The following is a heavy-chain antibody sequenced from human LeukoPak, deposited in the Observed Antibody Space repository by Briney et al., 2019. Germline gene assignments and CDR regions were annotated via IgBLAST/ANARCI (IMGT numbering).Heavy chain of an antibody. J-gene: IGHJ5*02. CDR2: IYYSGST. V-gene: IGHV4-61*01. Sequence: PSETLSLTCTVSGGSVSSGSYYWSWIRQPPGKGLEWIGYIYYSGSTNYNPSLKSRVTISVDTSKNQFSLKLSSVTAADTAVYYCARSHSSGWYNWFDPWGQGTLVTVSS. D-gene: IGHD6-19*01. CDR3: ARSHSSGWYNWFDP. CDR1: GGSVSSGSYY.